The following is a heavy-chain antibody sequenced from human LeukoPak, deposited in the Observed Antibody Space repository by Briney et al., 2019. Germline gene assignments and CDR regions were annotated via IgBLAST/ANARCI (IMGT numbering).Heavy chain of an antibody. J-gene: IGHJ3*02. V-gene: IGHV3-43*02. CDR1: GFTFDDYA. D-gene: IGHD3-22*01. CDR2: ISGDGGST. Sequence: GGSLRLSCAASGFTFDDYAIHWVRQAPGKGLEWVSLISGDGGSTYYADSVKGRFTISRDNSKNSLYLQMNSLRTEDTALYYCEKEGGKYYYDSSGLEGRGGGNAFDIWGQGTMVTVSS. CDR3: EKEGGKYYYDSSGLEGRGGGNAFDI.